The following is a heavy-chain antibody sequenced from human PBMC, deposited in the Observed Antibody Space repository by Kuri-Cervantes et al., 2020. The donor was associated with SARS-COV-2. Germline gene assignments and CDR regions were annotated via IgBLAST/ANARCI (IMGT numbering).Heavy chain of an antibody. CDR3: ATSGTSTDHYFDY. J-gene: IGHJ4*02. CDR1: GYTFTSYA. V-gene: IGHV1-2*04. CDR2: INPNSGDT. Sequence: ASVKVSCKASGYTFTSYAMNWVRQAPGQGLEWMGWINPNSGDTNYAQNFQGWGTMTRDTSISTAYMELSRLRSDDTAVYYCATSGTSTDHYFDYWGQGTLVTVSS. D-gene: IGHD1-14*01.